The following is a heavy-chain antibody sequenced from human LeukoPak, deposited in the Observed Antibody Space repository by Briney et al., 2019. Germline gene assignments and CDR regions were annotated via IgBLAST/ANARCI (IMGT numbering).Heavy chain of an antibody. CDR1: GFTFDDYG. Sequence: PGGSLRLSCAASGFTFDDYGMNWVRQAPGKGLEWVSGINWNGGSTGYADSVKGRFTISRDNANNSLYLQMNSLRAADTPLYYCAKLIAPAPTWYMDVWGKGTTVTVSS. D-gene: IGHD6-13*01. CDR2: INWNGGST. CDR3: AKLIAPAPTWYMDV. V-gene: IGHV3-20*04. J-gene: IGHJ6*03.